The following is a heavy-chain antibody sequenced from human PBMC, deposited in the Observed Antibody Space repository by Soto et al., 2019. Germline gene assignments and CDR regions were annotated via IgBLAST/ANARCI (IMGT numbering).Heavy chain of an antibody. CDR2: IYYSVST. D-gene: IGHD3-10*01. V-gene: IGHV4-59*08. CDR3: ERQSGSYYRMYNWFDP. CDR1: GGSISSYY. J-gene: IGHJ5*02. Sequence: QVQMQESGPGLVKPSETLSLTCTVTGGSISSYYWSWIRQTPGKGLEWIGYIYYSVSTNYNPSLKRRVTISLDTSKKQFSLNLSYVSAAHTAVYYCERQSGSYYRMYNWFDPWGQGTLVTVSS.